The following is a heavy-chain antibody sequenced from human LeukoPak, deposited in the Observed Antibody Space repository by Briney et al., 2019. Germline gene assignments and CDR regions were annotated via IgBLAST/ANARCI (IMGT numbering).Heavy chain of an antibody. J-gene: IGHJ6*03. CDR2: ITWDSETT. V-gene: IGHV3-20*04. CDR1: GFTFSSYE. CDR3: ARAYTSSRHYYYYYMDV. Sequence: GGSLRLSCAASGFTFSSYEMSWVRQAPGKGLEWVSGITWDSETTGYADSVKGRFTISRDNAKNSLYLQMNSLRAEDTALYYCARAYTSSRHYYYYYMDVWGKGTTVTVSS. D-gene: IGHD6-13*01.